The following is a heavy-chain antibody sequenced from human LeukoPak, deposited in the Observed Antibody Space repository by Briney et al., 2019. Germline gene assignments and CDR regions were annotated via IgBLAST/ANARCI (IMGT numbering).Heavy chain of an antibody. CDR2: MIPIFGTA. CDR1: GGSFSSYA. D-gene: IGHD3-22*01. V-gene: IGHV1-69*05. Sequence: SVKLSCKASGGSFSSYAISWVRQAPGQRLEWMGGMIPIFGTANYAQKFQGRVTITTDESTSTPYMELSSLRSEDTAVYYGASVNDSSGYYYGYWGQGTLVTVSS. CDR3: ASVNDSSGYYYGY. J-gene: IGHJ4*02.